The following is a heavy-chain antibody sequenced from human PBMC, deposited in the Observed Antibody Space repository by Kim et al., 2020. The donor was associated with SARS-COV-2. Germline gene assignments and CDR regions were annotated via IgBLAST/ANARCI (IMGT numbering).Heavy chain of an antibody. CDR1: GYTLTELS. CDR3: ATVSVPRGSDMVRGVIIRYFQH. J-gene: IGHJ1*01. Sequence: ASVKVSCKVSGYTLTELSMHWVRQAPGKGLEWMGGFDPEDGETIYAQKFQGRVTMTEDTSTDTAYMELSSLRSEDTAVYYCATVSVPRGSDMVRGVIIRYFQHWGQGTLVTVSS. V-gene: IGHV1-24*01. CDR2: FDPEDGET. D-gene: IGHD3-10*01.